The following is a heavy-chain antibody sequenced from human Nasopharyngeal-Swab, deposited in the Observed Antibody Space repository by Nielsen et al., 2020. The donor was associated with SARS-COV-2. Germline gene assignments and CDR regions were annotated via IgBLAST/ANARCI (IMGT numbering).Heavy chain of an antibody. J-gene: IGHJ4*02. D-gene: IGHD3-16*01. V-gene: IGHV1-69*05. CDR2: IIPIFGTA. Sequence: WVRQAPGQGLEWMGGIIPIFGTANYAQKLQGRVTMTTDTSTSTAYMELRSLRSDDTAVYYCASSGQGDADYWGQGTLVTVSS. CDR3: ASSGQGDADY.